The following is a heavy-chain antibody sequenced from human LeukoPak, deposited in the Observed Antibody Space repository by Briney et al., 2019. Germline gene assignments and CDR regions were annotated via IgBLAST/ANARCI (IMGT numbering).Heavy chain of an antibody. CDR3: AKYFSAGSRNFDY. D-gene: IGHD6-19*01. J-gene: IGHJ4*02. Sequence: PGGSLRLSCAASGFTLRDYAMTWVRQAPGRGLEWVSDSDSGGVGTYYADSLKGRFTISRDNSKNTLYLEMSSLRAEDTALYYCAKYFSAGSRNFDYWGQGTLVTVSS. V-gene: IGHV3-23*01. CDR2: SDSGGVGT. CDR1: GFTLRDYA.